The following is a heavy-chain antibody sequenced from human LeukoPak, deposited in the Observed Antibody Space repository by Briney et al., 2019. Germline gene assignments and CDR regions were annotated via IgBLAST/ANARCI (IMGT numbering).Heavy chain of an antibody. CDR3: AREGGDGVPFDY. CDR1: GYTFTTYF. CDR2: IHTSGGTT. V-gene: IGHV1-46*01. Sequence: ASVKVSCKASGYTFTTYFMHWVRQAPGQGLEWVGIIHTSGGTTKYAQKFQDRVTMTRDTSTNTVYMELSSLKFDDTAVYYCAREGGDGVPFDYWGQGTLVTVTS. J-gene: IGHJ4*02. D-gene: IGHD3-16*01.